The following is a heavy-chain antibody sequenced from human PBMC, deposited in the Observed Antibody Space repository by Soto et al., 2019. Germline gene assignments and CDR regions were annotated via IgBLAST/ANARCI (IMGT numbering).Heavy chain of an antibody. Sequence: SLRLSCAASGFTFSSYGMHWVRQAPGKGLEWVAVIWYDGSNKYYADSVKGRFTISRDNSKNTLYLQMNSLRAEDTAVYYCARDLGAGTTTDYYYGMDVWGQGTTVTVSS. V-gene: IGHV3-33*01. CDR3: ARDLGAGTTTDYYYGMDV. CDR1: GFTFSSYG. J-gene: IGHJ6*02. CDR2: IWYDGSNK. D-gene: IGHD6-19*01.